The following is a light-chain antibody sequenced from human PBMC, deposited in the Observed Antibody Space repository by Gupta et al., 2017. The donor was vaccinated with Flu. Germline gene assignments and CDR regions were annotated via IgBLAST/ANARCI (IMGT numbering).Light chain of an antibody. CDR2: DAS. V-gene: IGKV3-11*01. CDR3: QQRANWLPGLT. CDR1: QSVSSY. Sequence: VLTQSPATLSLSPGDRATLSCRASQSVSSYLAWYQQKPGQAPRLLIYDASNRATGIPARFSGSGSGTDFTLTISSLEPEDFAVYYCQQRANWLPGLTFGGGTKVEIE. J-gene: IGKJ4*01.